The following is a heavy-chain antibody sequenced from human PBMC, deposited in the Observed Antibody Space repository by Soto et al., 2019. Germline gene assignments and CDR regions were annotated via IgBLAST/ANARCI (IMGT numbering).Heavy chain of an antibody. D-gene: IGHD2-8*02. V-gene: IGHV3-7*04. J-gene: IGHJ3*02. CDR3: ARDSGPRGYDAFDI. CDR2: IKQDGSEN. CDR1: GFTFSNYW. Sequence: EVRVVESGGGLVQPGGSLRLSCAASGFTFSNYWMTWVRQAPGKGLEWVANIKQDGSENFYVDSVKGRFTISRDNAKNSLYLQMNSLRAEDTAVYYCARDSGPRGYDAFDIWGQGTMVTVSS.